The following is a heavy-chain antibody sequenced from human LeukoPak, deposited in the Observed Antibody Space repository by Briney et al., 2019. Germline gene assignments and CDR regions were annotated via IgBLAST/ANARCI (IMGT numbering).Heavy chain of an antibody. CDR2: IIPVFGTA. V-gene: IGHV1-69*05. J-gene: IGHJ4*02. D-gene: IGHD3-16*01. CDR3: ARSGGTPLLPLGD. Sequence: GSSVKVSCKASGGTFSSYAISWVRQAPGQGLEWMGGIIPVFGTANYAQKFQGRVTITTDESTYTAYMELSSLRSEDTAMYYCARSGGTPLLPLGDWGQGTLVTVSS. CDR1: GGTFSSYA.